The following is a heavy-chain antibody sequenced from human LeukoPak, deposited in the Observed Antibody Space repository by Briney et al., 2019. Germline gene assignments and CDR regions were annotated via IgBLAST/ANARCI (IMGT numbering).Heavy chain of an antibody. CDR2: IYSGGST. D-gene: IGHD3-3*01. V-gene: IGHV3-66*02. CDR3: ARDQSYDFWSDYYYYMDV. J-gene: IGHJ6*03. CDR1: GFTVSSNY. Sequence: GGSLRLSCAASGFTVSSNYMSWVRQAPGKGLEWVSAIYSGGSTYYADSVKGRFTISRDNSKNTLYLQMSSLGAEDTAVYYCARDQSYDFWSDYYYYMDVWGKGTTVTVSS.